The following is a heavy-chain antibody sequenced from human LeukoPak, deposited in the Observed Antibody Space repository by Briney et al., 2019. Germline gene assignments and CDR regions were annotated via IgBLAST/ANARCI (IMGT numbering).Heavy chain of an antibody. D-gene: IGHD2-2*01. CDR1: GGSFSGYY. J-gene: IGHJ3*02. CDR3: ASLWPYQLSAFDI. V-gene: IGHV4-34*01. Sequence: SETLSLTCAVYGGSFSGYYWSWIRQPPGKGLEWIGEINHSGSTDYNPSLKSRVTISVDTSKNQFSLKLSSVTAADTAVYYCASLWPYQLSAFDIWGQGTMVTVSS. CDR2: INHSGST.